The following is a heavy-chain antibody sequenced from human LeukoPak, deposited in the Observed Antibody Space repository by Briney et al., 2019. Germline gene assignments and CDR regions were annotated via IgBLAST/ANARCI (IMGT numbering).Heavy chain of an antibody. Sequence: SETLSLTCTVSGGSISSGSYYWSWIRQPAGKGLEWIGRIYTSGSTNYNPSLKSRVTISVDTSKNQFSLKLSSVTAADTAVYYCARDVLHRDGYSLGFDYWGQGTLVTVSS. CDR2: IYTSGST. CDR3: ARDVLHRDGYSLGFDY. J-gene: IGHJ4*02. V-gene: IGHV4-61*02. CDR1: GGSISSGSYY. D-gene: IGHD5-24*01.